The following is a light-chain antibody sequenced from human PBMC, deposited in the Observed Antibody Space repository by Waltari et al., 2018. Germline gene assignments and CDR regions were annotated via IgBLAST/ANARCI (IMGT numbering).Light chain of an antibody. CDR1: QSVGTS. CDR3: QQYNNWPYT. CDR2: GAS. J-gene: IGKJ2*01. V-gene: IGKV3-15*01. Sequence: EIVMTQSPATLPVSPGERATRSCRASQSVGTSLAWYQQRPGQAPRFLIYGASTRGTGIPARFSGSGSGTDFTLSISSLQSEDSAVYYCQQYNNWPYTFGQGTKLEIK.